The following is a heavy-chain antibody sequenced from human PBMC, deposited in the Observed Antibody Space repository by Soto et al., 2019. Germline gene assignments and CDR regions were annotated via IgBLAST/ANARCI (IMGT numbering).Heavy chain of an antibody. CDR1: GGTFSSYT. V-gene: IGHV1-69*02. CDR2: IIPILGIA. Sequence: QVQLVQSGAEVKKPGSSVKVSCKASGGTFSSYTISWVRQAPGQGLEWMGRIIPILGIANYAQKFQGRVPITADKSTSTAYMELSSLRSEDTAVYYCASGETGSSGYHNWGQGTLVTVSS. D-gene: IGHD3-22*01. J-gene: IGHJ4*02. CDR3: ASGETGSSGYHN.